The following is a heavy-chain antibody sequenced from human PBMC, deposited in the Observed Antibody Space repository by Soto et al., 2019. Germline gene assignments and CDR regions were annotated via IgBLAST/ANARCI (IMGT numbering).Heavy chain of an antibody. Sequence: QVQLVQSGAEVKKPGSSVKVSCKASGGTFSSYAISWVRQAPGQGLEWMGGIIPICGTANYAQKLQGRVTIPVDEHTSTADMELSSLRSEDTAVYYCARSQGSSTSLEIYYYYYYGMDVWGQGTTVTVSS. CDR3: ARSQGSSTSLEIYYYYYYGMDV. CDR1: GGTFSSYA. V-gene: IGHV1-69*01. CDR2: IIPICGTA. D-gene: IGHD2-2*01. J-gene: IGHJ6*02.